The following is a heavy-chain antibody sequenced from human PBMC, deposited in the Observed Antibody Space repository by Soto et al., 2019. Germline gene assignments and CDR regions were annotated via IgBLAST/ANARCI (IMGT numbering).Heavy chain of an antibody. V-gene: IGHV3-23*01. CDR1: GFTFNSYV. CDR3: AKVRATTTVTSYFDS. D-gene: IGHD4-17*01. J-gene: IGHJ4*02. Sequence: PGGSLRLSCAASGFTFNSYVISWVRQAPGKGLEWVSAISGGGGSRFYADSVKGRFTISRDNSNNTLYLQMDSLRAGDTAVYFCAKVRATTTVTSYFDSWGQGTLVTVSS. CDR2: ISGGGGSR.